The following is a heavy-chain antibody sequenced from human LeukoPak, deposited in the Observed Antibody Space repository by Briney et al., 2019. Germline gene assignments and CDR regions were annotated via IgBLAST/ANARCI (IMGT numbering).Heavy chain of an antibody. CDR3: ARGEVPAAILGY. CDR1: GHTLTGYY. V-gene: IGHV1-2*02. J-gene: IGHJ4*02. Sequence: ASVKVSCKASGHTLTGYYMHWVRQAPGQGLEWMGWINPNSGGTNYAQKFQGRVTMTRDTSISTAYMELSRLRSDDTAVYYCARGEVPAAILGYWGQGTLVTVSS. D-gene: IGHD2-2*02. CDR2: INPNSGGT.